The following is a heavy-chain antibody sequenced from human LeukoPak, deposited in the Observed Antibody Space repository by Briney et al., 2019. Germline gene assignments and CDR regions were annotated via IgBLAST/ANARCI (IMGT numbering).Heavy chain of an antibody. Sequence: GASVKVSCKASGYTFTSYDINWVRQATGQGLEWMGWMNPNSGNTGYAQKFQGRVTITRNTSISTASMELSSLRSEDTAVYYCARGPRGYDSYYMDVRGKGTTVTVSS. CDR1: GYTFTSYD. J-gene: IGHJ6*03. CDR2: MNPNSGNT. V-gene: IGHV1-8*02. CDR3: ARGPRGYDSYYMDV. D-gene: IGHD5-12*01.